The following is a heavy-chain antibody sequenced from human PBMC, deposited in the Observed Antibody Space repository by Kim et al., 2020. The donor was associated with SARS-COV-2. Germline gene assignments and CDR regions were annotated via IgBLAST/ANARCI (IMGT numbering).Heavy chain of an antibody. CDR1: GYIFTTYA. D-gene: IGHD3-10*01. J-gene: IGHJ5*02. CDR2: IDTNTGIP. CDR3: AWSYHGSGRYWPYFDP. Sequence: ASVKVSCKASGYIFTTYAMNWVRQAPGQGLEWMGWIDTNTGIPTYAQGFTGRFVFSLDTSVSTAYLQISSLKADDTAMYFCAWSYHGSGRYWPYFDPWGQGTQVIVSS. V-gene: IGHV7-4-1*02.